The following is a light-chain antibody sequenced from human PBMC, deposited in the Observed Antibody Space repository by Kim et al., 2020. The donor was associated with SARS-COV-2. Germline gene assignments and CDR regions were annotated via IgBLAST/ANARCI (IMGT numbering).Light chain of an antibody. CDR3: QQVNSYPLT. V-gene: IGKV1-9*01. J-gene: IGKJ4*01. CDR2: AAS. CDR1: QGISSY. Sequence: DIQLTQSPSFLSASVGDRVTITCRASQGISSYLAWYQQKPGNAPKLLIYAASTLQSGVPSRFSGSGSGTEFTLTISSLQPEDFATYYCQQVNSYPLTFGGGTKLEIK.